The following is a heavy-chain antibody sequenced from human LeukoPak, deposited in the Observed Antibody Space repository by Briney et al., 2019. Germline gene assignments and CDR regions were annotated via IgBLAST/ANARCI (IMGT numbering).Heavy chain of an antibody. D-gene: IGHD1-26*01. CDR3: ARDARVIGIDY. CDR1: GGSISSYY. Sequence: PSETLSLTCTVSGGSISSYYWSWIRQPPGKGLEWIGYIYYSGSTNYNPSLKSRVTISVDTSKNQFSLKLSSVTAADTAVYYCARDARVIGIDYWGQGTLVTVSS. J-gene: IGHJ4*02. CDR2: IYYSGST. V-gene: IGHV4-59*01.